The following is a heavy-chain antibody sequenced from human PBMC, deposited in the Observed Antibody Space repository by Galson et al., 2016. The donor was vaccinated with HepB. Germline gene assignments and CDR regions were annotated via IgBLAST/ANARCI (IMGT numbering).Heavy chain of an antibody. V-gene: IGHV1-46*01. J-gene: IGHJ4*02. Sequence: SVKVSCKASGYTFTSYDIYWVRQAPGRGLEWVGFINPTGGGTDFAPRFQDRVTLTRDTSTGTVYMELTSLTSDDTAVYYCARDYGAGGFYYFDFWGQGTLITVSS. CDR1: GYTFTSYD. CDR2: INPTGGGT. D-gene: IGHD4-23*01. CDR3: ARDYGAGGFYYFDF.